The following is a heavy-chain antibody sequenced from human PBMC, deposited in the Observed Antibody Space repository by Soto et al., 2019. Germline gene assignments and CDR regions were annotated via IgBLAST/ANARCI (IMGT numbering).Heavy chain of an antibody. Sequence: VGSLRLSCAASGFTFNIYALHWVRQAPGKGLEWVAVISFDGTKKYYSDSVKGRFTISSDNLKNTLYLQMNNLRVEDAALYFCAREDDYGYRYINYGLDVWGQGTTVTVSS. CDR2: ISFDGTKK. CDR1: GFTFNIYA. CDR3: AREDDYGYRYINYGLDV. D-gene: IGHD4-17*01. J-gene: IGHJ6*02. V-gene: IGHV3-30-3*01.